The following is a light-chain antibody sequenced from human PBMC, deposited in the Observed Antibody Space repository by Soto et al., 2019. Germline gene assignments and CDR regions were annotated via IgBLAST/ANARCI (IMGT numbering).Light chain of an antibody. J-gene: IGLJ3*02. CDR3: SSYASSSTWV. Sequence: QSALTQPASVSGSPGQSITLSCTGTSSDVGDYNYVSWYQQHPGKAPRLIIYEVSYRPSGVSNRFSGSKSGNTASLTISWLQAEYEADYYCSSYASSSTWVFGGGTKVTVL. V-gene: IGLV2-14*01. CDR2: EVS. CDR1: SSDVGDYNY.